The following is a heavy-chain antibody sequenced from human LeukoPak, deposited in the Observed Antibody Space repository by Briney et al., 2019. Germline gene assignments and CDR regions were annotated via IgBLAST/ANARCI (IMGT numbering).Heavy chain of an antibody. V-gene: IGHV6-1*01. Sequence: PSQTLSLTCATSGDSVSSNSAAWNWIRQSPSRGLEWLGRTYYRSKWYNDYAVSAKSRITINPDTSKNQFSLKLSSVTAADTAVYYCAGHRGRYSNYRSAGGFDYWGQGTLVTVSS. CDR3: AGHRGRYSNYRSAGGFDY. CDR1: GDSVSSNSAA. D-gene: IGHD4-11*01. CDR2: TYYRSKWYN. J-gene: IGHJ4*02.